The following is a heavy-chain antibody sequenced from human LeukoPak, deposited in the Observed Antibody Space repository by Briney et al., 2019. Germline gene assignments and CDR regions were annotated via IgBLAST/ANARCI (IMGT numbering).Heavy chain of an antibody. CDR1: GGSISSSSYY. J-gene: IGHJ5*02. Sequence: PSETLSLTCTVSGGSISSSSYYWGWIRQPPGKGLEWIGSIYYSGSTYYNPSLKSRVTISVDTSKNQFSLKLSSVTAADTAVYYCARGQDYYDSSGHYNWFDPWGQGTLVTVSS. CDR2: IYYSGST. D-gene: IGHD3-22*01. CDR3: ARGQDYYDSSGHYNWFDP. V-gene: IGHV4-39*01.